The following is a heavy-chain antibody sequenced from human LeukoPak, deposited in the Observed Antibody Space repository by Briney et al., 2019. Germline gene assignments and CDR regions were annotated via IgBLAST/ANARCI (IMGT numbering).Heavy chain of an antibody. Sequence: GGSLRLSCAASGFTFSSYGMHWVRQAPGKGLEWVAVISYDGSNKYYADSVKGRFTISRDNSKNTLYLQMNSLRAEDTAVYYCAKDMDSHYYGSGSYFDCWGQGTLVTVSS. CDR1: GFTFSSYG. J-gene: IGHJ4*02. CDR2: ISYDGSNK. CDR3: AKDMDSHYYGSGSYFDC. V-gene: IGHV3-30*18. D-gene: IGHD3-10*01.